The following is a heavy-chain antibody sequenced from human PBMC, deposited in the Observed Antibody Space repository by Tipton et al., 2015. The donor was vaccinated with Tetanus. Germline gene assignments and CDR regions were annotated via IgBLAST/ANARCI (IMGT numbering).Heavy chain of an antibody. CDR1: GGSFSGYY. CDR2: IYYSGST. V-gene: IGHV4-39*01. D-gene: IGHD6-19*01. CDR3: ARLYSSGWYEGAYNWFDP. J-gene: IGHJ5*02. Sequence: TLSLTCAVYGGSFSGYYWGWIRQPPGKGLEWIGSIYYSGSTYYNPSLKSRVTISVDTSKNQFSLKLSSVTAADTAVYYCARLYSSGWYEGAYNWFDPWGQGTLVTVSS.